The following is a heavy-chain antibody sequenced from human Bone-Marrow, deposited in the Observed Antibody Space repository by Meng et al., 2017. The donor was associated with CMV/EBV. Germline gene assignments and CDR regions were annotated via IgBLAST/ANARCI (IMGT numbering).Heavy chain of an antibody. CDR2: MNPNSGNT. V-gene: IGHV1-8*01. Sequence: ASVKVSCKASGYTFTSNDINWVRQATGQVLEWMGWMNPNSGNTGYAQKFQGRVTMIRNTSINTAYMELNSLRSEGTAVYYCARVIWSIHYYYYYGMDVWGQGTTVTVSS. D-gene: IGHD3-3*01. CDR3: ARVIWSIHYYYYYGMDV. CDR1: GYTFTSND. J-gene: IGHJ6*02.